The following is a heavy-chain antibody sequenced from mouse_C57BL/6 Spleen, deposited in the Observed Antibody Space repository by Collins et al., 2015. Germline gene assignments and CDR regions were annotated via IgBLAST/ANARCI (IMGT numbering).Heavy chain of an antibody. D-gene: IGHD2-4*01. Sequence: DVKLVESGGGLVKPGGSLKLSCAASGFTFSSYTMSWVRQTPEKRLEWVATISSGGSYTYYPDSVKGRFTISRDNAKNTLYLQMSSLKSEDTAMYYCTRDDDYGFAYWGQGTLVTVSA. CDR2: ISSGGSYT. CDR1: GFTFSSYT. V-gene: IGHV5-6-4*01. J-gene: IGHJ3*01. CDR3: TRDDDYGFAY.